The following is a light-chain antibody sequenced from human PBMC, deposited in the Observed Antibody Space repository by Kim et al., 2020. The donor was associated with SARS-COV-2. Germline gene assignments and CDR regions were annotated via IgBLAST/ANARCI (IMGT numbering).Light chain of an antibody. Sequence: QLVLTQSPSASASLGASVKLTCTLSSGHSSYAIAWHQQQPEKGPRYLMKLNSDGSHSKGDGIPDRFSGSNSGAERYLTISSLQSEDEADYYCQTWATGIRVFGGGTQLTVL. J-gene: IGLJ3*02. CDR3: QTWATGIRV. V-gene: IGLV4-69*02. CDR1: SGHSSYA. CDR2: LNSDGSH.